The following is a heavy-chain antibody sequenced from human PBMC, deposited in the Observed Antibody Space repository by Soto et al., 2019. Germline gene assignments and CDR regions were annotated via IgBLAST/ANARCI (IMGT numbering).Heavy chain of an antibody. CDR2: INPNSGGT. Sequence: ASVKVSCKASGYTFTGYYMHWVRQAPGQGLEWMGWINPNSGGTNYAQKFQGWVTMTRDTSISTAYMELSGLRSDDTAVYYCARGGGGAAAGNDYSGQGTLVTVSS. V-gene: IGHV1-2*04. J-gene: IGHJ4*02. D-gene: IGHD6-13*01. CDR1: GYTFTGYY. CDR3: ARGGGGAAAGNDY.